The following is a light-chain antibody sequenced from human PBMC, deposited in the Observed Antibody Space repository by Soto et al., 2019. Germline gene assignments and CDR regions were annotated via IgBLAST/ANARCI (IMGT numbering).Light chain of an antibody. Sequence: AIPMTQSPSSLSASVGDRVTITCRSSKGIINDLGWYHQKPGKAPKLLIYAVSSLQSGVPSRFSGSGSGTDFTLTISSLKPEDFATYYCLQDYNYPWTFGQGTKGEIK. CDR1: KGIIND. V-gene: IGKV1-6*01. CDR3: LQDYNYPWT. CDR2: AVS. J-gene: IGKJ1*01.